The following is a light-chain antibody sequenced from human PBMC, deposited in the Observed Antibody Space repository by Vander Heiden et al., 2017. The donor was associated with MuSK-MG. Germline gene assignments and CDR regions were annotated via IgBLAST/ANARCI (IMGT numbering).Light chain of an antibody. CDR1: KIKNYS. V-gene: IGLV3-21*04. CDR2: YDN. Sequence: SYAFPQPHSVSVAPGKTARITCGGEKIKNYSVHWYQQKPGQAPIVVIYYDNKRPSGSPERFSGSNSGNTATLAISRVEAGEEAGYFCQVWDSSRNPSYVFGTGTKVTVL. CDR3: QVWDSSRNPSYV. J-gene: IGLJ1*01.